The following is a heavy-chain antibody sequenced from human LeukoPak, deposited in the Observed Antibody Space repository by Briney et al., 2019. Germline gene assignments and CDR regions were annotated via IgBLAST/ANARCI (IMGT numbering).Heavy chain of an antibody. D-gene: IGHD5-12*01. V-gene: IGHV1-2*02. CDR2: INPNSGGT. CDR1: GYTFTVYY. J-gene: IGHJ4*02. Sequence: ASVKVSCKASGYTFTVYYMHWVRQAPGQGLEWMGWINPNSGGTNYAQKFQGRVTMTRDTSISTAYMELSRLRSDDTAVYYCARPYSGYDRGTDYWGQGTLVTVSS. CDR3: ARPYSGYDRGTDY.